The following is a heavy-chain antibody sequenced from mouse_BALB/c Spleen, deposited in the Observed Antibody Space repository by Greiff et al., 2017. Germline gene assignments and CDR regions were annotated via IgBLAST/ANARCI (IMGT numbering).Heavy chain of an antibody. CDR2: INSNGGST. D-gene: IGHD1-2*01. Sequence: EVMLVESGGGLVKPGGSLKLSCAASGFTFSSYYMSWVRQTPEKRLELVAAINSNGGSTYYPDTVKGRFTISRDNAKNTLYLQMSSLKSEDTALYYCARHLRLPSYCDYWGQGTTLTVSS. CDR3: ARHLRLPSYCDY. V-gene: IGHV5-6-2*01. CDR1: GFTFSSYY. J-gene: IGHJ2*01.